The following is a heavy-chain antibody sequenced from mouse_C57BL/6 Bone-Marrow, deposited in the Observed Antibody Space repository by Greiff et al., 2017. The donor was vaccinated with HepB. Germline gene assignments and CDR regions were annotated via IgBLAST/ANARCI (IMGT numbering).Heavy chain of an antibody. CDR2: IYPGNGDT. Sequence: SGAELVRPGASVKMSCKASGYTFTSYNIHWVKQTPRQGLEWIGAIYPGNGDTSYNQKFKGKATLTVDKSSSTTYMQLSSLTPEDSAVYFCARGRTLDYWGQGTTLTVSS. J-gene: IGHJ2*01. CDR3: ARGRTLDY. V-gene: IGHV1-12*01. CDR1: GYTFTSYN.